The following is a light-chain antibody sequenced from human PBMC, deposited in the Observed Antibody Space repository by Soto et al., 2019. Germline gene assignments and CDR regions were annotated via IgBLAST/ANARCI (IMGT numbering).Light chain of an antibody. J-gene: IGLJ3*02. CDR2: GNS. CDR3: QSYDSSLSGWV. V-gene: IGLV1-40*01. Sequence: QAVVTQPPSVSGAPGQRVTISCTESSSNIGAGYDVHWYQQLPGTVPKLLIYGNSNRPSGVPDRFSGSKSGTSASLAITGLQAEDEADYYCQSYDSSLSGWVFGGGTKLTVL. CDR1: SSNIGAGYD.